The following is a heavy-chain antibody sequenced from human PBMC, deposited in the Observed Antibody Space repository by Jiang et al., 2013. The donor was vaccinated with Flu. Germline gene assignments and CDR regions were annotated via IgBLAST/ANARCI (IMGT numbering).Heavy chain of an antibody. J-gene: IGHJ3*02. V-gene: IGHV1-69*06. CDR3: ARSITGTTPHAFDI. Sequence: WVRQAPGQGLEWMGTIHPHSLVQQTNAQKFQGRVTITADKSTSTAYMELSSLRSEDTAVYYCARSITGTTPHAFDIWGQGTMVTVSS. CDR2: IHPHSLVQ. D-gene: IGHD1-7*01.